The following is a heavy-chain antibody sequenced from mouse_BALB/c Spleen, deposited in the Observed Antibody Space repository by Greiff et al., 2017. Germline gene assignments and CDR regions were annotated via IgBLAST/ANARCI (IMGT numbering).Heavy chain of an antibody. Sequence: DVQLQESGPGLVKPSQSLSLTCSVTGYSITSGYYWNWIRQFPGNKLEWMGYISYDGSNNYNPSLKNRISITRDTSKNQFFLKLNSVTTEDTATYYWARVYGSSPFAYWGQGTLVTVSA. V-gene: IGHV3-6*02. J-gene: IGHJ3*01. CDR1: GYSITSGYY. CDR2: ISYDGSN. CDR3: ARVYGSSPFAY. D-gene: IGHD1-1*01.